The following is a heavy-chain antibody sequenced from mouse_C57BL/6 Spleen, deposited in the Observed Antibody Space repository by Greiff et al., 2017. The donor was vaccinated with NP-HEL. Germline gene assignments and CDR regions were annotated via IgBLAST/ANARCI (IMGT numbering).Heavy chain of an antibody. CDR2: IDPSDSYT. V-gene: IGHV1-50*01. D-gene: IGHD2-3*01. CDR1: GYTFTSYW. CDR3: ARSGGYYWAMDY. J-gene: IGHJ4*01. Sequence: QVQLQQPGAELVKPGASVKLSCKASGYTFTSYWMQWVKQRPGQGLEWIGEIDPSDSYTNYNQKFKGKATLTVDTSSSTAYMQLSSLTSEDSAVYYCARSGGYYWAMDYWGQGTSVTVSS.